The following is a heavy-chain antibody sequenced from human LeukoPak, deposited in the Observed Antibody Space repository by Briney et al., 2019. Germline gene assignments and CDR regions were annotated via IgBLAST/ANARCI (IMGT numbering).Heavy chain of an antibody. CDR3: AREEVPHGFDI. J-gene: IGHJ3*02. CDR2: IYYSGST. Sequence: SQTLSLTCTVSGGSISSGGYYWSWIRQHPGKGLEWIGYIYYSGSTNYNPSLKSRVTMSLDTSKNQFSLKLSSVTAADTAVYYCAREEVPHGFDIWGQGTMVTVSS. CDR1: GGSISSGGYY. V-gene: IGHV4-31*03.